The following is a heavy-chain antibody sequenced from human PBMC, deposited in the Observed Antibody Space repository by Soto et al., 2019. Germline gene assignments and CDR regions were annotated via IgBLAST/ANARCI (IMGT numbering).Heavy chain of an antibody. J-gene: IGHJ4*02. CDR1: GYSFTGNY. Sequence: QVQLVQSGAAVKKPGASVQVSCRTSGYSFTGNYIHWVRQAPGQGLEWMGWISPRSVGTKYAQKFQGWVTMTRDTSISTVYMEVSRLRSDGTAVYSCSRGGYSSSYYGNDYRGQGTLVTVSS. D-gene: IGHD6-13*01. CDR2: ISPRSVGT. CDR3: SRGGYSSSYYGNDY. V-gene: IGHV1-2*04.